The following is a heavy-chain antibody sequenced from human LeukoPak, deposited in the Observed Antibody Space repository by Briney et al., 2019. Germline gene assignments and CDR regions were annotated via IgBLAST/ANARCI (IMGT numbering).Heavy chain of an antibody. CDR1: GSTFSTFA. J-gene: IGHJ4*02. CDR3: ATYRQVLLPFES. V-gene: IGHV3-23*01. Sequence: AGGSLRLSCAASGSTFSTFAMIWVRQPPGKGLEWVSSIFPSGGEIHYADSVRGRFTISRDNSKSTLSLQMNSLRAEDTAIYYCATYRQVLLPFESWGQGTLVTVSS. D-gene: IGHD2-8*02. CDR2: IFPSGGEI.